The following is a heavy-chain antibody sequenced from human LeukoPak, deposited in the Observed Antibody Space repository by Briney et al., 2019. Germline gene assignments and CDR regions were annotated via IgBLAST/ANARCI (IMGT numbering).Heavy chain of an antibody. V-gene: IGHV4-59*08. CDR2: IYYSGST. J-gene: IGHJ4*02. CDR3: ARHLRGYNYVY. CDR1: GDSISSYY. D-gene: IGHD5-18*01. Sequence: SETLSLSCTVSGDSISSYYWSWIRQPPEKGLEWIGYIYYSGSTNYNPSLKSRVTISVDTSKNQFSLKLSSVTAADTAVYYCARHLRGYNYVYWGQGTLVTVSS.